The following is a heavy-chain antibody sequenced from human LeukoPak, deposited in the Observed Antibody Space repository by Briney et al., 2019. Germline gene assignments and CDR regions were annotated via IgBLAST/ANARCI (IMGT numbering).Heavy chain of an antibody. CDR3: ARTTVRGGAFDI. D-gene: IGHD1-26*01. Sequence: SETLSLTCTVSGDSISSYYWSWIRRPPGKGLEWVGYIYYSGSTNYNPSLKSRVTISVDKSKNQFSLKLSSVTAADTAVYYCARTTVRGGAFDIWGQGTMVTVSS. V-gene: IGHV4-59*08. CDR1: GDSISSYY. J-gene: IGHJ3*02. CDR2: IYYSGST.